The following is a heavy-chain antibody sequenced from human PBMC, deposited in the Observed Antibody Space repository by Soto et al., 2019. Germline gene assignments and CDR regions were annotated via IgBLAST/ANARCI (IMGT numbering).Heavy chain of an antibody. Sequence: PGGSLRLSCAASGFTFNSYGMHWVRQGPGNGLEWVAFISYDSTKTYYADSVKGRFTISRDNSNSALYVQMNSLTGEDTAVYYCARTRSAWSDFHYYSWAVWGQGTTGIVS. CDR3: ARTRSAWSDFHYYSWAV. CDR1: GFTFNSYG. CDR2: ISYDSTKT. V-gene: IGHV3-30*03. J-gene: IGHJ6*03. D-gene: IGHD1-26*01.